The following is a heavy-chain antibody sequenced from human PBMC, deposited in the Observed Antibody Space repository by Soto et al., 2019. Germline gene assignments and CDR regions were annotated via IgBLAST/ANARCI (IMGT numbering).Heavy chain of an antibody. Sequence: MRVSCAVAGVTSSRCAMSRISKEQGKGLEWVSAISGSGGSTYYADSVKGRFTISRDNSKNTLYLQMNSLRAEDTAVYYCAKDLEYYGSGNYYHLFDYWGQGTLVPVSS. CDR3: AKDLEYYGSGNYYHLFDY. CDR1: GVTSSRCA. D-gene: IGHD3-10*01. CDR2: ISGSGGST. V-gene: IGHV3-23*01. J-gene: IGHJ4*02.